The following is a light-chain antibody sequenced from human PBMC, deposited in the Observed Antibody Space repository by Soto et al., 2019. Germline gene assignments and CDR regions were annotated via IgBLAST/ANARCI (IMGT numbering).Light chain of an antibody. CDR1: QSISKW. V-gene: IGKV1-5*03. J-gene: IGKJ4*01. CDR3: QQYNTYLT. Sequence: DIQITHSPSTLSASVGDRVTITCRSSQSISKWLVWYQQKPGKAPKLLIYQASSLESGVPSRFSGSGYGTEFTLTISSLQPDDFATYYCQQYNTYLTLGGGTKVDIK. CDR2: QAS.